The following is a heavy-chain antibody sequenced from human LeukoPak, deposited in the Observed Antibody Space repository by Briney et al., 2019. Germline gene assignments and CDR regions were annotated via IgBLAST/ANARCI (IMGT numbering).Heavy chain of an antibody. Sequence: AGGSLRLSCAASGFTFSSYEMNWVRQAPGKGLEWVSYISSSGSIIYYADSVKGRFTISRDNAKNSLYLQMNSLRAEDTAVYYCARERYYYGSGSYLPFDYWGQGTLVTVSS. D-gene: IGHD3-10*01. CDR2: ISSSGSII. V-gene: IGHV3-48*03. CDR1: GFTFSSYE. J-gene: IGHJ4*02. CDR3: ARERYYYGSGSYLPFDY.